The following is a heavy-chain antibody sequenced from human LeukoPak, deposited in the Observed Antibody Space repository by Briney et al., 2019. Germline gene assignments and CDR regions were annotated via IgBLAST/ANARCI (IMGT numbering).Heavy chain of an antibody. Sequence: GGSLRLSCAASGFTFSSYGMHWVRQAPGKGLEWVAVISYDGSNKYYADSVKGRFTISRDNSKNTLYLQMNSLRAEDTAVYYCAKDRAPRAAAGRTLNDCWGQGTLVTVSS. CDR2: ISYDGSNK. CDR1: GFTFSSYG. J-gene: IGHJ4*02. D-gene: IGHD6-13*01. V-gene: IGHV3-30*18. CDR3: AKDRAPRAAAGRTLNDC.